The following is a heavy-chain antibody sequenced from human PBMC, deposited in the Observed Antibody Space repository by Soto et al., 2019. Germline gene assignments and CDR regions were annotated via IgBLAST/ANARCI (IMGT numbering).Heavy chain of an antibody. CDR2: IDPSDSYT. Sequence: PGESLKISCKGFGYSFTSYWISWVRQMPGKGLEGMGRIDPSDSYTNYSPSFQGHVTISADKSISTAYLQWSSLKASDTAMYYCARQGYCSSTSCPPLSYYYGMDVWGQGTTVTVSS. D-gene: IGHD2-2*01. J-gene: IGHJ6*02. CDR1: GYSFTSYW. V-gene: IGHV5-10-1*01. CDR3: ARQGYCSSTSCPPLSYYYGMDV.